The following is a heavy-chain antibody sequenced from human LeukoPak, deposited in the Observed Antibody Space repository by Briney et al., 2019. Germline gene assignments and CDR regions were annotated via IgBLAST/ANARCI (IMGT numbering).Heavy chain of an antibody. CDR3: ARDGYSYGSQFDY. CDR1: GFTFSSYA. Sequence: GGSLGLSCAASGFTFSSYAMHWVRQAPGKGLEYVSAISSNGGSTYYANSVKGGFTISRDNSKNTLYLQMGSLRAEDMAVYYCARDGYSYGSQFDYWGQGTLVTVSS. V-gene: IGHV3-64*01. CDR2: ISSNGGST. J-gene: IGHJ4*02. D-gene: IGHD5-18*01.